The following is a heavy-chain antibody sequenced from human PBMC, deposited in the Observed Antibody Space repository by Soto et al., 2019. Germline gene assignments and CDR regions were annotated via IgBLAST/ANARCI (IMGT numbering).Heavy chain of an antibody. J-gene: IGHJ5*02. Sequence: PSETLSLTCSVSGDSVSSGLYYWSWIRQPPGKGLEWIGYIYHSGTTKYNPSLKSPVTVSVDTSKNQFSLKMSLVTAADTAIYYCARVSCYYDTSGYAVAWFGPWGEGTLVTVCS. D-gene: IGHD3-22*01. CDR1: GDSVSSGLYY. CDR2: IYHSGTT. CDR3: ARVSCYYDTSGYAVAWFGP. V-gene: IGHV4-61*01.